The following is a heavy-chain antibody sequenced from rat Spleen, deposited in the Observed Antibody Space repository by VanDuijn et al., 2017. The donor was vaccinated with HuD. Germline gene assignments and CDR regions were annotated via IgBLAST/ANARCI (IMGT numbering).Heavy chain of an antibody. CDR3: ARHGYYYPEYHPYVMDA. CDR1: GFSLRRNG. D-gene: IGHD1-12*01. Sequence: QVQLQESGPGLMQPSETLSLTCTVSGFSLRRNGVGWVRQPLGKGLVWMGTRWAGGSSNYNAAVQSRRSIRRDNSKCQVFLKMKRLQTDDTGTYYCARHGYYYPEYHPYVMDAWGQGTSVTVSS. J-gene: IGHJ4*01. V-gene: IGHV2-72*01. CDR2: RWAGGSS.